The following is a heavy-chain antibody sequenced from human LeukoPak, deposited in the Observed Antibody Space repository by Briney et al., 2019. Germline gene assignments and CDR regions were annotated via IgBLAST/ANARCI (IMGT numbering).Heavy chain of an antibody. V-gene: IGHV1-2*02. CDR3: ARGSGTERWLSFDY. CDR1: GYTFTGYY. CDR2: INPNSGGT. D-gene: IGHD5-24*01. Sequence: ASVKVSCKASGYTFTGYYMHWVRQAPGQGLEWMGWINPNSGGTNYAQKFQGRVTMTRDTSISTAYMELSRLRSDDTAVYYCARGSGTERWLSFDYWGQGTLVTVPS. J-gene: IGHJ4*02.